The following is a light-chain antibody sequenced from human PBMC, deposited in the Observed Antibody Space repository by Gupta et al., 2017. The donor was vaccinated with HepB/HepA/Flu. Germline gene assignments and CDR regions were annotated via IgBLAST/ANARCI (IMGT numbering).Light chain of an antibody. CDR1: QTIASY. J-gene: IGKJ2*02. CDR2: AAS. Sequence: DIQVPQSPSSLSASVGDRITITCRASQTIASYLNWYQQKPGQAPRLLIYAASNMQSGVPSRFSGSGSGTEFTLTISGRQPEDFATYYCQHRYSLPCTFGQGTKVDIK. V-gene: IGKV1-39*01. CDR3: QHRYSLPCT.